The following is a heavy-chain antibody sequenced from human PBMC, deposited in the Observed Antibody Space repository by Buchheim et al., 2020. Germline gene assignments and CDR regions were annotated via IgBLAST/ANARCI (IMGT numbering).Heavy chain of an antibody. CDR3: ARDLTGTYWFDP. CDR2: ISTSSAYT. D-gene: IGHD1-7*01. V-gene: IGHV3-11*06. Sequence: QVQLVESGGGLVKPGGSLRLSCAASGFIFSDYYMSWIRRTPGKGLEWLASISTSSAYTYYADSVKGRFTISRDNAKNSLYLQMSSLRVEDSAIYYCARDLTGTYWFDPWGQGTL. J-gene: IGHJ5*02. CDR1: GFIFSDYY.